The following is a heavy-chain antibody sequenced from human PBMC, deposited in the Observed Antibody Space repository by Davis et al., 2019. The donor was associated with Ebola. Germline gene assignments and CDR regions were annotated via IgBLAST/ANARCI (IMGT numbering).Heavy chain of an antibody. CDR1: AGSFSGYY. Sequence: PRSLTPSCALYAGSFSGYYCSWIRQLPGKGLEWIGEINHSGSTNDNPSLKTRVTIPVDTSKNQFPLKLSSVTAADTAVYYCARSCVRWGGRGNWRYWGQGTLVTVSS. V-gene: IGHV4-34*01. CDR3: ARSCVRWGGRGNWRY. J-gene: IGHJ4*02. D-gene: IGHD1-1*01. CDR2: INHSGST.